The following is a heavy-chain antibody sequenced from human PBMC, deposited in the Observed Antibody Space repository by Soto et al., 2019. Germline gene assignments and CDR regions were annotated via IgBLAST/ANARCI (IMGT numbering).Heavy chain of an antibody. Sequence: PSETLSLTCAVSGYSISSGYYWGWIRQPPGKGLEWIGSIYHSGSTYYNPSLKSRVTISVDTSKNQFSLKLSSVTAADTAVYYCAREHSSSWPWFDPWGQGTLVTVSS. CDR1: GYSISSGYY. V-gene: IGHV4-38-2*02. J-gene: IGHJ5*02. CDR3: AREHSSSWPWFDP. CDR2: IYHSGST. D-gene: IGHD6-13*01.